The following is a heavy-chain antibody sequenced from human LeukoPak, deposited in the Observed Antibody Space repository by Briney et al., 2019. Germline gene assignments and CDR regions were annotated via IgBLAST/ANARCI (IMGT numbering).Heavy chain of an antibody. V-gene: IGHV4-4*07. Sequence: SETLSLTCTVSGGSISSYYWSWIRQPAGKGLEWIGRIYTSGRTNYNPSLKSRVTMSVDTSKNQFSLKLSSVTAADTAVYYCARSPDSSGWYGVDYWGQGTLVTVSS. J-gene: IGHJ4*02. D-gene: IGHD6-19*01. CDR3: ARSPDSSGWYGVDY. CDR1: GGSISSYY. CDR2: IYTSGRT.